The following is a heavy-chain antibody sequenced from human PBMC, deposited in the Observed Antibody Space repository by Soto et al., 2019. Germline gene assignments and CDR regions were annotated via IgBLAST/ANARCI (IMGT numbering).Heavy chain of an antibody. J-gene: IGHJ3*02. Sequence: ASLKVSCKTSGYTFTSYGISWVRQATGQGLEWMGWISAYNGNTNYAQKLQGRVTMTTDTSTSTAYMELRSLRSDDTAVYCCARDESSYYDSSGPSDAFDIWGQGTMVTVSS. CDR3: ARDESSYYDSSGPSDAFDI. V-gene: IGHV1-18*01. D-gene: IGHD3-22*01. CDR2: ISAYNGNT. CDR1: GYTFTSYG.